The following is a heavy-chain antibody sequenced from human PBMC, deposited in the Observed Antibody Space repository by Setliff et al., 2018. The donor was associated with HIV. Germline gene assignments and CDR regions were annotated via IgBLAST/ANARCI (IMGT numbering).Heavy chain of an antibody. V-gene: IGHV4-38-2*01. CDR1: GYFISSGSY. CDR3: ARQLTTLDYFDY. CDR2: LSHVGGT. D-gene: IGHD4-17*01. J-gene: IGHJ4*02. Sequence: SETLSLTCAVSGYFISSGSYWGWIRQPPGKGLEWIGSLSHVGGTYYNPSLKSRVTISIDPSINQFSLRLTSVTAADTAVYCCARQLTTLDYFDYWGQGTLVTVSS.